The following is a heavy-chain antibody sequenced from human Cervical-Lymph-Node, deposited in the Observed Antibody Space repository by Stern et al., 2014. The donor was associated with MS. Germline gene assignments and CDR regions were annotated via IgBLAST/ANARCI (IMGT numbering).Heavy chain of an antibody. J-gene: IGHJ6*02. CDR2: IIPIFGTA. CDR1: GGTFSSYA. CDR3: ARRRYYYYGMDV. Sequence: VQLVESGAEVKKPGSSVKVSCKASGGTFSSYAISWVRQAPGQGIEWMGGIIPIFGTANYAQKFQGRVTITADESTSTAYMELSSLRSEDTAVYYCARRRYYYYGMDVWGQGTTVTVSS. V-gene: IGHV1-69*01.